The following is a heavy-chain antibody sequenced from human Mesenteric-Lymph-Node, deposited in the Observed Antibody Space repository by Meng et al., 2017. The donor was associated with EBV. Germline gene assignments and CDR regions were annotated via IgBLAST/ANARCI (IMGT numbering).Heavy chain of an antibody. J-gene: IGHJ5*02. V-gene: IGHV4-39*07. D-gene: IGHD3-22*01. CDR3: ARSISSGYSSWFDP. Sequence: LQPQEAGPGLVKPSEPLALPGTVSGGSLSSNDYYWGWIRQPPGRGLDWIGYVYYTGSTYYNPTLKSRVTISVDTSKNQFSLKLSSVTAADTAVYFCARSISSGYSSWFDPWGQGTLVTVSS. CDR1: GGSLSSNDYY. CDR2: VYYTGST.